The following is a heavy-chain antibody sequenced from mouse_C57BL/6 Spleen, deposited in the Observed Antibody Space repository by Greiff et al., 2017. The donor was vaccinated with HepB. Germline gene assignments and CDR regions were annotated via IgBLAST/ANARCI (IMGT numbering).Heavy chain of an antibody. CDR2: IRNKANGYTT. J-gene: IGHJ2*01. CDR3: ARNYYGSSPFDY. Sequence: DVKLVESGGGLVQPGGSLSLSCAASGFTFTDYYMSWVRQPPGKALEWLGFIRNKANGYTTEYSASVKGRFTISRDNSQSILYLQMNALRAEDSATYYCARNYYGSSPFDYWGQGTTLTVSS. CDR1: GFTFTDYY. V-gene: IGHV7-3*01. D-gene: IGHD1-1*01.